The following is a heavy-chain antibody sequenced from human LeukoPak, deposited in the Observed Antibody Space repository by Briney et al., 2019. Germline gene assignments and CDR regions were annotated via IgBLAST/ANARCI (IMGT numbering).Heavy chain of an antibody. D-gene: IGHD3-10*01. CDR2: INPNSGDT. CDR3: ARNIWFGESADAFDI. Sequence: ASVKVSCKPSGYTFTGYYIHWVRQAPGQGLEWMGWINPNSGDTNYAQKFQGRVSMTGDTSISTAYMELSRLKSDDTAVYYCARNIWFGESADAFDIWGQGTMVTVSS. CDR1: GYTFTGYY. J-gene: IGHJ3*02. V-gene: IGHV1-2*02.